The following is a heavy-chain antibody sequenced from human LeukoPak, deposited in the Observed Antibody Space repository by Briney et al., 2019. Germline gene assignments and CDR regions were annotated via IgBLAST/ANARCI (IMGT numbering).Heavy chain of an antibody. CDR3: AIAAAATEAFDI. CDR2: INSNGVST. D-gene: IGHD6-13*01. J-gene: IGHJ3*02. V-gene: IGHV3-64D*06. CDR1: GFTFSAYA. Sequence: GGSLRLSCAASGFTFSAYAMTWVRQAPGKGLEYVSAINSNGVSTYYADSVKGRFTISRDNSKNTLYFQMNSLRPEDTAVYYCAIAAAATEAFDIWGQGTMVTVSS.